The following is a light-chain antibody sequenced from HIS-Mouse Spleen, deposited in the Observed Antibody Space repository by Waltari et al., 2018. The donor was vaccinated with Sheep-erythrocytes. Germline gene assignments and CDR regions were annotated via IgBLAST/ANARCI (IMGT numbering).Light chain of an antibody. CDR1: QSISSW. J-gene: IGKJ4*01. V-gene: IGKV1-12*01. Sequence: DIQMTQSPSSGSASVGDRVTITCRASQSISSWVAWYQQKPGKAPKLLIYAASSLQSGVPSRFSGSGSGTDFTLTISSLQPEDFATYYCQQANSFPLTVGGRPKVEIK. CDR2: AAS. CDR3: QQANSFPLT.